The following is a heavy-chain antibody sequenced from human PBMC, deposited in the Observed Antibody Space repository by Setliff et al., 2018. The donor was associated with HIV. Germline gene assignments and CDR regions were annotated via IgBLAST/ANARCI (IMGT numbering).Heavy chain of an antibody. CDR3: ARDLLGYCSSTSCHSHYMDV. CDR2: IYYSGST. V-gene: IGHV4-59*01. D-gene: IGHD2-2*01. CDR1: GGSISSYY. J-gene: IGHJ6*03. Sequence: SETLSLTCTVSGGSISSYYWSWIRKPPRKGLEWIGYIYYSGSTNYNPSLKSRVTISVDTSKNQFSLKLSSVTAADTAVYYCARDLLGYCSSTSCHSHYMDVWGKGTTVTVSS.